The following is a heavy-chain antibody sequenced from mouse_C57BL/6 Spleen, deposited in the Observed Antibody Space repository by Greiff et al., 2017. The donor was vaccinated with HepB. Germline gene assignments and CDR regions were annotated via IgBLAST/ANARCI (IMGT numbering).Heavy chain of an antibody. CDR3: ARKGYDGVWFAY. CDR2: IYPGDGDT. CDR1: GYAFSSYW. J-gene: IGHJ3*01. V-gene: IGHV1-80*01. Sequence: VQLQQSGAELVKPGASVKISCKASGYAFSSYWMNWVKQRPGKGLEWIGQIYPGDGDTNYNGKFKGKATLTADKSSSTAYMQLSSLTSEDSAVYFCARKGYDGVWFAYWGQGTLVTVSA. D-gene: IGHD2-2*01.